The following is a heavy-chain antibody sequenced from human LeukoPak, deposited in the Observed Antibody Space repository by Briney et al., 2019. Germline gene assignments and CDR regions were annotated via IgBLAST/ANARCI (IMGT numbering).Heavy chain of an antibody. CDR2: IRSKANSYAT. Sequence: PGGSLRLSCAASGFTFSGSAMHWVRQASGKGLEWVGRIRSKANSYATAYAASVKGRFTISRDDSKNTAYLQMSSLKTEDTAVYYCSLHRSGSWYLVAYWGQGTLVTVSS. J-gene: IGHJ4*02. V-gene: IGHV3-73*01. D-gene: IGHD6-13*01. CDR1: GFTFSGSA. CDR3: SLHRSGSWYLVAY.